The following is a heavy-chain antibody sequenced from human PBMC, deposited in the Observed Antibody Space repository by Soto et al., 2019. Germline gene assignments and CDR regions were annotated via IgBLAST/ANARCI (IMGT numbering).Heavy chain of an antibody. CDR1: GGSFRNYV. V-gene: IGHV1-69*13. CDR3: ATQDFRGTTGTT. Sequence: SVKVSCKASGGSFRNYVMSWVRQAPGQGLEWMGGIIPVFETRTYAQKFQGRVTITADDSTSTVSMEMSNLRAEDTAVYYCATQDFRGTTGTTWGQGTLVTVSS. CDR2: IIPVFETR. D-gene: IGHD1-1*01. J-gene: IGHJ4*02.